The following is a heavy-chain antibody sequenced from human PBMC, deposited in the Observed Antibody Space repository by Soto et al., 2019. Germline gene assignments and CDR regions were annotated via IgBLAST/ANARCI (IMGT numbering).Heavy chain of an antibody. CDR3: AKGTYYYGSAPYYFDY. CDR1: GFTFSSYA. J-gene: IGHJ4*02. D-gene: IGHD3-10*01. V-gene: IGHV3-23*01. CDR2: ISDSGGST. Sequence: GGSRRLSCASSGFTFSSYAMSWVRQAPGKGLEWVSGISDSGGSTYYADSVKGRFTISRDNSKNTLYLQMNSLRAEDTAIYYCAKGTYYYGSAPYYFDYWGQGTLVTVSS.